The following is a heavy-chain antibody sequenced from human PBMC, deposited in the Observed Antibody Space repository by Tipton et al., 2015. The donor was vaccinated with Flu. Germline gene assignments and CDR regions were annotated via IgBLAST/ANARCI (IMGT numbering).Heavy chain of an antibody. CDR2: IYHTGST. V-gene: IGHV4-38-2*02. J-gene: IGHJ5*02. D-gene: IGHD2-21*01. CDR3: AREVHAVIRFDP. Sequence: TLSLTCSVSGDSIASDYYWGWIRQPPGKGLEWIGNIYHTGSTYYIPSLRSRVTMLVDRSKNQFSLKLSFVTAADTAVYYCAREVHAVIRFDPWGQGTLVTVSS. CDR1: GDSIASDYY.